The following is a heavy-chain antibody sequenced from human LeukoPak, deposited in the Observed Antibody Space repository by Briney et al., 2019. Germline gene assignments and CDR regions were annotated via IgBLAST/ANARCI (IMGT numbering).Heavy chain of an antibody. J-gene: IGHJ6*03. CDR2: IKQDGGET. CDR1: GFTFSSYW. CDR3: AKGGIYRGYYYYYMDV. Sequence: GGSLRLSCAASGFTFSSYWMSWVRQAPGKGLEWVANIKQDGGETFYVDSVKDRFTISRDNAKNSLYLQMNSLRVEDTAVYYCAKGGIYRGYYYYYMDVWGKGTTVTISS. D-gene: IGHD6-13*01. V-gene: IGHV3-7*01.